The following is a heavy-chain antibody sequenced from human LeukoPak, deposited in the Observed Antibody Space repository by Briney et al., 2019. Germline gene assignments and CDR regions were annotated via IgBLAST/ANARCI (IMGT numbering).Heavy chain of an antibody. CDR2: IYHSGST. V-gene: IGHV4-34*01. D-gene: IGHD2-2*01. CDR1: GGSFSGYY. J-gene: IGHJ4*02. Sequence: SETLSLTCAVYGGSFSGYYWSWIRQPPGKGLEWIGEIYHSGSTNYNPSLKSRVTISVDKSKNQFSLKLSSVTAADTAVYYSARGLNYCSSTSCLWRYFDYWGQGTLVTVSS. CDR3: ARGLNYCSSTSCLWRYFDY.